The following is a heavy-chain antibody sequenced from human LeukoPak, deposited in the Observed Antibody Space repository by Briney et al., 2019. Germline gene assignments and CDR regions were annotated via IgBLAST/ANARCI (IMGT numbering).Heavy chain of an antibody. CDR2: FYYSGST. V-gene: IGHV4-39*07. CDR3: ARTTYYYGSGSYYYYVDV. Sequence: PSETLSLTCTVSGGSINSSSSYWGWIRQPPGKGLQWIGSFYYSGSTFYNPSLKSRVTISVDTSKNQFSLKLSSVTAADTAVYYCARTTYYYGSGSYYYYVDVWGKGTTVTVSS. CDR1: GGSINSSSSY. J-gene: IGHJ6*03. D-gene: IGHD3-10*01.